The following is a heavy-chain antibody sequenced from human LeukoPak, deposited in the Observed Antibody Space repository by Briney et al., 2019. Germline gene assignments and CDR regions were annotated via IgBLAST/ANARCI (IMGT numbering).Heavy chain of an antibody. CDR1: GGSISSYY. CDR3: ARDSESYYGSGSYSPTGGMDV. CDR2: IYYSGST. J-gene: IGHJ6*02. D-gene: IGHD3-10*01. Sequence: SETLSLTCTVSGGSISSYYWSWIRQPPGKGLEWIGYIYYSGSTNYNPSLKSRVTISVDTSKNQFSLKLSSVTAAYTAVYYCARDSESYYGSGSYSPTGGMDVWGQGTTVTVSS. V-gene: IGHV4-59*01.